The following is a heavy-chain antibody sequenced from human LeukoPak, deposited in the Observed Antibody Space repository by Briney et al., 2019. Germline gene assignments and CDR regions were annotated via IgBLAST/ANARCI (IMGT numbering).Heavy chain of an antibody. CDR2: ITSSSSDI. CDR3: ARVVGVAPQDY. V-gene: IGHV3-21*01. CDR1: EFVFSSHA. D-gene: IGHD2-2*01. Sequence: GGSLRLSCVASEFVFSSHAMIWVRQAPGKGLEWISSITSSSSDIFYADSVRGRFTISRDNANNALHLQMNSLRAEDTGVYYCARVVGVAPQDYWGQGTLVTVSS. J-gene: IGHJ4*02.